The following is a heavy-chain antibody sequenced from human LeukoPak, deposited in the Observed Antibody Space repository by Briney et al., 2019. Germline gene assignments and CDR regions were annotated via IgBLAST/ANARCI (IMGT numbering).Heavy chain of an antibody. Sequence: SETLSLTCAVYGGSFSGYYWSWIRQPPGKGLEWIGEINHSGSTNYNPSLKSRVTISVDTSENQFSLKLSSVTAADTAVYYCARGAGYCSSTSCQNYYYYYGMDVWGQGTTVTVSS. CDR1: GGSFSGYY. D-gene: IGHD2-2*01. V-gene: IGHV4-34*01. J-gene: IGHJ6*02. CDR3: ARGAGYCSSTSCQNYYYYYGMDV. CDR2: INHSGST.